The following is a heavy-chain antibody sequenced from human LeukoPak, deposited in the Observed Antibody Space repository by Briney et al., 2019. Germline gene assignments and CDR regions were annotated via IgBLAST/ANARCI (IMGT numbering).Heavy chain of an antibody. V-gene: IGHV3-30-3*01. CDR1: GFTFSSYA. D-gene: IGHD2-15*01. J-gene: IGHJ4*02. CDR3: ARVGNRPFCSGGSCYPSHFDY. Sequence: PGGSLRLSCAASGFTFSSYAMHWVRQAPGKGLEWVAVISYDGSNKYYADSVRGRFTISRDNSKNTLYLQMNSLRAEDTAVYYCARVGNRPFCSGGSCYPSHFDYWGQGTLDTVSS. CDR2: ISYDGSNK.